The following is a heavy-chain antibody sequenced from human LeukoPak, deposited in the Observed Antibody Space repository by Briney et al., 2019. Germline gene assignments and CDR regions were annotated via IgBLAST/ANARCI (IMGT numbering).Heavy chain of an antibody. D-gene: IGHD1-1*01. J-gene: IGHJ4*02. CDR1: GFTFSAYA. V-gene: IGHV3-64D*09. CDR2: ISSNGGSS. CDR3: VKITSVTGGDC. Sequence: GGSLRLSCSASGFTFSAYAMYWVRQAPGKGLEYVSGISSNGGSSSYADSVKGRFTISRDNSKNTLYLQMSSLRAEDTAVYYCVKITSVTGGDCWGQGTRLTVSS.